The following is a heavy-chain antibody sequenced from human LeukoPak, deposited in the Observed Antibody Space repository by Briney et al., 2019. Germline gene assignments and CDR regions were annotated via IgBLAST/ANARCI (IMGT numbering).Heavy chain of an antibody. J-gene: IGHJ4*02. CDR2: IYTSGST. CDR1: GGSISSYY. V-gene: IGHV4-4*07. CDR3: LGEYSSSSAQY. D-gene: IGHD6-6*01. Sequence: SETLSLTCTVSGGSISSYYWSWIRQPAGKGLEWIGRIYTSGSTNYNPSLKSRVTMSVDTSKNQFSLKLSSVTAADTAVYYCLGEYSSSSAQYWGQGTLVTVSS.